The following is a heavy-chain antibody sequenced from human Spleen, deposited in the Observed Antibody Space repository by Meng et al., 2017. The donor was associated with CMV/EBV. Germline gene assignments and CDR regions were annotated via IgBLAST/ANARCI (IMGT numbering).Heavy chain of an antibody. CDR2: VSPSGGNT. CDR3: ASADYRGDDCWDQSFDY. Sequence: STFTPYCVHWMRQAPRQGLEWMGMVSPSGGNTNYAPRFKGKVTMTSGTSMSTVYMELTILRFKTTAVSYYASADYRGDDCWDQSFDYWGQGTLVTVSS. CDR1: STFTPYC. J-gene: IGHJ4*02. D-gene: IGHD2-21*02. V-gene: IGHV1-46*01.